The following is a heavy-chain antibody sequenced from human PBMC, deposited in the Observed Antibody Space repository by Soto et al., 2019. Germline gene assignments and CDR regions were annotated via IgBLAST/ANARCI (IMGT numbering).Heavy chain of an antibody. CDR3: AQSGGSESIDTFNI. V-gene: IGHV2-5*02. Sequence: QITLKESGPTLVKPTQTLTLTCTFSGFSLSTSGVGVGWIRQPPGKALEWLALIYWDDDKRYSPSLKSRLTIANDTSKNQVVLTMTNMDPVDTATYYCAQSGGSESIDTFNIWGQGTMVTVSS. CDR1: GFSLSTSGVG. D-gene: IGHD1-26*01. CDR2: IYWDDDK. J-gene: IGHJ3*02.